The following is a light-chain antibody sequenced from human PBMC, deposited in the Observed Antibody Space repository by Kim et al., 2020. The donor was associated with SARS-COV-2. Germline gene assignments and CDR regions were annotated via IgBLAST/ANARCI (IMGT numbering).Light chain of an antibody. V-gene: IGKV3-15*01. CDR2: GAS. J-gene: IGKJ1*01. CDR1: QSVSSN. CDR3: QQDNNWPRT. Sequence: EIVMTQSPATLSVSPGERATLSCRASQSVSSNLAWYQQKPGQAPRLLIYGASTRSTGIPARFSGSGSGTEFTLNISSLQSEDFAVYYCQQDNNWPRTFGQGTKVDIK.